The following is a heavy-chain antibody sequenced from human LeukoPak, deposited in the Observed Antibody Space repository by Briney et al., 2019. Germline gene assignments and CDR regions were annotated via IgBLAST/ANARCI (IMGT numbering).Heavy chain of an antibody. Sequence: ASVKVSCKASGYTFTGYYMHWVRQAPEQGLEWMGRINPNSGGTNYAQKFQGRVTMTRDTSISTDYMELSRLRSDDTAVYYCAKNYYDTSGYQDYYYYYYMDVWGKGTTVTVSS. CDR1: GYTFTGYY. D-gene: IGHD3-22*01. J-gene: IGHJ6*03. CDR3: AKNYYDTSGYQDYYYYYYMDV. V-gene: IGHV1-2*06. CDR2: INPNSGGT.